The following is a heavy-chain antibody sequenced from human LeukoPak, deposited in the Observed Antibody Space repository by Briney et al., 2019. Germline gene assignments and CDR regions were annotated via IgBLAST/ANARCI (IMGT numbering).Heavy chain of an antibody. V-gene: IGHV3-21*01. CDR1: GFTFSSYS. Sequence: GGSLRLSCAASGFTFSSYSMNWVRQAPGKGLEWVSSISSSSSYIYYADSVKGRFTISRDNAKNSLYLQMNSLRAEDTAVYYCARDTPNPIVVVPAAMPYFDYWGQGTLVTVSS. D-gene: IGHD2-2*01. CDR2: ISSSSSYI. J-gene: IGHJ4*02. CDR3: ARDTPNPIVVVPAAMPYFDY.